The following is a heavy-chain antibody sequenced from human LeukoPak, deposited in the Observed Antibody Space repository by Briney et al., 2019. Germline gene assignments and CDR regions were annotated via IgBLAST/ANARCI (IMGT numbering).Heavy chain of an antibody. CDR2: VSGSGGAT. CDR3: AKNRGGTYKYYMDV. CDR1: GFTFNNYA. D-gene: IGHD1-1*01. Sequence: GGSLRLSCAASGFTFNNYAMSWVRQAPGMGLEWLSYVSGSGGATYYAASVKGRFTISRDNSKNTVYLQMGSLRAEDTAVYYCAKNRGGTYKYYMDVWGNGTTVTISS. J-gene: IGHJ6*03. V-gene: IGHV3-23*01.